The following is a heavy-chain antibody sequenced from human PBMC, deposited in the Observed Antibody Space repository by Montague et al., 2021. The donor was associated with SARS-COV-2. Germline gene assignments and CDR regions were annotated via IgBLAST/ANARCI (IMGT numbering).Heavy chain of an antibody. CDR3: ARGRHLGRGMDV. V-gene: IGHV6-1*01. D-gene: IGHD7-27*01. CDR1: GDSVSRNDIA. Sequence: CAISGDSVSRNDIAWNWFRQSPSRGLEWLGRTFYRSEWNYHYADXXKSRITIDPDTSKNQVSLQLRSVTPEDTAVYFCARGRHLGRGMDVRGQGTTVTVSS. CDR2: TFYRSEWNY. J-gene: IGHJ6*02.